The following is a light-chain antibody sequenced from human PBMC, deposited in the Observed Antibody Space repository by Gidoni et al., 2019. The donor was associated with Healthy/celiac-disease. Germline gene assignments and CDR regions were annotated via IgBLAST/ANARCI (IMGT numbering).Light chain of an antibody. CDR1: SSDVGGYNY. CDR2: EVS. J-gene: IGLJ2*01. Sequence: QPALTQPASVSGSPGQSITISCTVTSSDVGGYNYVSWYQQHPGKAPKLMIYEVSNRPPGVTTRCFGSKSGNTAALTISGLQADDEADYYCSSYTSSSTVVFGGGTKLTVL. V-gene: IGLV2-14*01. CDR3: SSYTSSSTVV.